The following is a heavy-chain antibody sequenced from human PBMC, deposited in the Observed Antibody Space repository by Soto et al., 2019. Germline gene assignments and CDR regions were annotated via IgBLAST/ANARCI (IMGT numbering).Heavy chain of an antibody. D-gene: IGHD4-17*01. V-gene: IGHV4-59*08. CDR1: GGSISRYY. CDR3: ARRYGCTLDY. J-gene: IGHJ4*02. Sequence: SETLSLTCTVSGGSISRYYWIWIRHPPGKGLEWIGYIYYSGSTNYNPSLKSRVTISVDTSKNQFSLKLSSVTAADTAVYYCARRYGCTLDYWGQGTLVTVSS. CDR2: IYYSGST.